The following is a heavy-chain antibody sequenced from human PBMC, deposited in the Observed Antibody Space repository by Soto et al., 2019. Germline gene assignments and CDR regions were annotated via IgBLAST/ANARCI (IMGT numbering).Heavy chain of an antibody. CDR1: GFTFSSYG. CDR3: AKDLRQQLVDYYYYYGMDV. CDR2: ISYDGSNK. D-gene: IGHD6-13*01. V-gene: IGHV3-30*18. J-gene: IGHJ6*02. Sequence: QVQLVESGGGVVQPGRSLRLSCAASGFTFSSYGMHWVRQAPGKGLEWVAVISYDGSNKYYADSVKGRVTISRDNSKNTLYLQMNSLRAEDTAVYYCAKDLRQQLVDYYYYYGMDVWGQGTTVTVSS.